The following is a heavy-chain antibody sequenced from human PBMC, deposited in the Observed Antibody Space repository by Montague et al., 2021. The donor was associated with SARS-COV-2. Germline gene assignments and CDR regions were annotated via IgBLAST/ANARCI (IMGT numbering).Heavy chain of an antibody. D-gene: IGHD4-23*01. V-gene: IGHV4-59*02. CDR1: GDSVNRNY. CDR3: AKASRGYGGDFDS. CDR2: IFYSGST. J-gene: IGHJ4*02. Sequence: SETLSLTCSVSGDSVNRNYWSWVRQPPGKGLEWLGYIFYSGSTYNPSLNSRVTMSLDTSKNHFSLNLISVTAADTAVYYCAKASRGYGGDFDSWGQGTLVIGSS.